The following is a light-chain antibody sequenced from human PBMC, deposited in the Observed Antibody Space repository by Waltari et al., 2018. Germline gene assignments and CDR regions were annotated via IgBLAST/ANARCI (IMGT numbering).Light chain of an antibody. J-gene: IGKJ4*01. CDR2: DAS. Sequence: IQMTQSHSSLSASVGDRATITYQASQDIRYNVNCYQQKPGKAPKLLIYDASILETGVPSRFSGSGSGTDVTFTISSLQPEDIATYWCQQHDNLPLIVFGEGTKVDLK. CDR3: QQHDNLPLIV. CDR1: QDIRYN. V-gene: IGKV1-33*01.